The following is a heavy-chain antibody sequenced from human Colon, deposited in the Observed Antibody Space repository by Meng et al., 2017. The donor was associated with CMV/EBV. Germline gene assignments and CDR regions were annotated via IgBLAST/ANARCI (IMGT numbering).Heavy chain of an antibody. Sequence: GESLKISCVASGFTLKTYMMTWVRQAPGKGLEWVAGLGGSGGITLYADSVKGRFTIDRDFSKNTLYLQMTGLRADDSDLYFCARDPIAHAGSYFDSWGQGTLVTVSS. CDR1: GFTLKTYM. J-gene: IGHJ4*02. D-gene: IGHD2-15*01. CDR2: LGGSGGIT. V-gene: IGHV3-23*01. CDR3: ARDPIAHAGSYFDS.